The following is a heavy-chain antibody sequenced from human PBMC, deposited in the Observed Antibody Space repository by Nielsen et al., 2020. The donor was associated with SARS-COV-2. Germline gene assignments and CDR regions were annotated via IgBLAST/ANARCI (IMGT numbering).Heavy chain of an antibody. Sequence: VCQAPGKGLEWVGQIKSKSDGGTTDYAAPVKGRFTISKDDSKNTLYLRMNSLRTEDTAVYYCTTISAGKRYYYDNSGYYYYYYMDVWGKGTTVTVSS. J-gene: IGHJ6*03. V-gene: IGHV3-15*01. CDR2: IKSKSDGGTT. CDR3: TTISAGKRYYYDNSGYYYYYYMDV. D-gene: IGHD3-22*01.